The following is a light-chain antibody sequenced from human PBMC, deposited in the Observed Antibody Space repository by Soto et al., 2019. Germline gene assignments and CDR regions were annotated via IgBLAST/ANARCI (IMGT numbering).Light chain of an antibody. CDR3: QQRSNWPLT. J-gene: IGKJ4*01. CDR1: QSVYSY. CDR2: EVS. Sequence: EIVLTQSPATLSLSPGERATLSCRASQSVYSYLAWYQQKPGQVPRLLIYEVSNRATGIPVRFSGSGSGTVFTLTISSLEPEDFAVYYCQQRSNWPLTFGGGTKVEIK. V-gene: IGKV3-11*01.